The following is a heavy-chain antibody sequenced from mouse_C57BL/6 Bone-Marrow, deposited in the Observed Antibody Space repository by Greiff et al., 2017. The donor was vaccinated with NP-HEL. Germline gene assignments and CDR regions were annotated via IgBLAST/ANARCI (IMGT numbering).Heavy chain of an antibody. CDR3: AGGGLGTGY. D-gene: IGHD4-1*01. CDR2: IDPSDSYT. Sequence: VQLQQPGAELVRPGTSVKLSCKASGYTFTSYWMHWVKQRPGQGLEWIGVIDPSDSYTNYNQKFKGKATLTVDTSSSTAYMQLSSLTSEDSAVYYCAGGGLGTGYWGQGTTLTVSA. CDR1: GYTFTSYW. V-gene: IGHV1-59*01. J-gene: IGHJ2*01.